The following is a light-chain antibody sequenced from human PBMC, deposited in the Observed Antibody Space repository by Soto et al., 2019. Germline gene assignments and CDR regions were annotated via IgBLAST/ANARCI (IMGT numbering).Light chain of an antibody. Sequence: EIVLTQSPGTLSLSPGERATLACRASPSVSSSYVAWYQQRPGQAPRLLIHGASSRATVIPDRFSGSGSGTDFTLTISSLEPEDVAVYYCQQYGGAQYTFGQGTKLENK. V-gene: IGKV3-20*01. CDR1: PSVSSSY. CDR2: GAS. CDR3: QQYGGAQYT. J-gene: IGKJ2*01.